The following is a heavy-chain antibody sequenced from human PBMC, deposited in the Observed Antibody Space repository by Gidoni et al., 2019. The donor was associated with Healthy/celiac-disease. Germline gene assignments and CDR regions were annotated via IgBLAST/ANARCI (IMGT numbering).Heavy chain of an antibody. V-gene: IGHV3-21*01. Sequence: EVQLVESGGGLVKPGGSLRLSCAASGFTFSSYSMNWFRQAPGKGLEWVSSISSSSSYIYYADSVKGRFTISRDNAKNSLYLQMNSLRAEDTAVYYCARDPSSGGGGDSTYWGQGTLVTVSS. CDR1: GFTFSSYS. CDR3: ARDPSSGGGGDSTY. CDR2: ISSSSSYI. D-gene: IGHD2-21*02. J-gene: IGHJ4*01.